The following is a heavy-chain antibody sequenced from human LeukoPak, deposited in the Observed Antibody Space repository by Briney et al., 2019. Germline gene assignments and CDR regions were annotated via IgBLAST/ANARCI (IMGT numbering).Heavy chain of an antibody. Sequence: GGSLRLSCAASGFTFSSSAMSWVRQAPGKGLEWLSAISIMTGNTYYADSVEGRFTMSRDHSKNTLYLQMNSLRDEDTALYYCVKIKPYSASYLGALDIWGQGTMVTVSS. CDR3: VKIKPYSASYLGALDI. CDR2: ISIMTGNT. CDR1: GFTFSSSA. J-gene: IGHJ3*02. D-gene: IGHD1-26*01. V-gene: IGHV3-23*01.